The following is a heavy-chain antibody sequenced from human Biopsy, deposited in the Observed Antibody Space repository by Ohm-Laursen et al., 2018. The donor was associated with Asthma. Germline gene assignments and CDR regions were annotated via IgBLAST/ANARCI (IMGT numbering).Heavy chain of an antibody. J-gene: IGHJ5*02. D-gene: IGHD1-20*01. CDR1: GGYLTGHY. CDR3: ARAAITGIRGWFDP. Sequence: TLSLTCPVYGGYLTGHYWNWIRQPPGKGLEWIGEIDQSGYTNYNPSLKSRFTISEDTSKNQFQLNLSSVTAADTAVYFCARAAITGIRGWFDPWGQGTQVTVSS. V-gene: IGHV4-34*01. CDR2: IDQSGYT.